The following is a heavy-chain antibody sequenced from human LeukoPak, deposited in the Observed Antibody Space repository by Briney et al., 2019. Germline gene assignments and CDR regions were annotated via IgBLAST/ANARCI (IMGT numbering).Heavy chain of an antibody. V-gene: IGHV1-2*02. Sequence: ASVKVSCKASGYVFASHWVHWFRQAPGQGLEWVGFIKPDSGQTGLAQSLQGRVTLTRDTSISTVYMELNGPTSDDTAVYFCARDYPHQRFDIWGQGTLVTVSS. CDR1: GYVFASHW. D-gene: IGHD2-2*01. CDR2: IKPDSGQT. J-gene: IGHJ4*02. CDR3: ARDYPHQRFDI.